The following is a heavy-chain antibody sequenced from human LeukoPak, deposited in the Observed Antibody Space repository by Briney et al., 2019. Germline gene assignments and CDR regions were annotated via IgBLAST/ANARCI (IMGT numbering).Heavy chain of an antibody. Sequence: SETLSLTCAVYGGSFSGYSWSWIRQPPGKGLEWIGEINHGGNTNYNPSLKSRVAMSVDTSKNQFSLKLTSVTAADTAVYYCGSSIAVSEDYFDYWGQGTLVTVSS. CDR3: GSSIAVSEDYFDY. J-gene: IGHJ4*02. V-gene: IGHV4-34*01. CDR1: GGSFSGYS. CDR2: INHGGNT. D-gene: IGHD6-19*01.